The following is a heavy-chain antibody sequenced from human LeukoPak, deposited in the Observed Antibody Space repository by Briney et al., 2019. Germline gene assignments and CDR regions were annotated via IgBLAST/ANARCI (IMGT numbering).Heavy chain of an antibody. D-gene: IGHD6-6*01. V-gene: IGHV3-33*01. CDR1: GFTFSSYG. J-gene: IGHJ6*03. Sequence: GGSLRLSCAASGFTFSSYGMHWVRQAPGKGLEWVAVIWYDGSNKYYADSVKGRFTISRDNSKNTLYLQMNSLRAEDTAVYYCARVFSTSGRGYDYMDVWGKGTSVIISS. CDR2: IWYDGSNK. CDR3: ARVFSTSGRGYDYMDV.